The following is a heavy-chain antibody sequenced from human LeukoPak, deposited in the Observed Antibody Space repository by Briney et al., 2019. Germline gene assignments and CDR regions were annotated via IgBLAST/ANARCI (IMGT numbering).Heavy chain of an antibody. Sequence: GGSLRLSCAASGFTFSSYAMHWVRQAPGKGLEWVTVISYDGSNKYYADSVKGRFTISRDNSKNTLYLQMNSLRAEDTAVYYCARGGSYLSAFDIWGQGTMVTVSS. CDR1: GFTFSSYA. CDR2: ISYDGSNK. J-gene: IGHJ3*02. D-gene: IGHD1-26*01. CDR3: ARGGSYLSAFDI. V-gene: IGHV3-30*14.